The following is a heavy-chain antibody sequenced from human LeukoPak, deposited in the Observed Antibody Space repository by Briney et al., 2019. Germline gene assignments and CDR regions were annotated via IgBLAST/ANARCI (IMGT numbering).Heavy chain of an antibody. V-gene: IGHV3-53*01. CDR3: AREGYCSTTRCSYFDN. J-gene: IGHJ4*02. CDR2: MYSTGTT. Sequence: PGGSLRLPCAVTGFSVSTNYMNWVRQAPGKGPEWVSVMYSTGTTYYADSVKGRFTVSRDNSKNTLYLQMSSLRAEDTAVYYCAREGYCSTTRCSYFDNWGQGTLVTVSS. CDR1: GFSVSTNY. D-gene: IGHD2-2*01.